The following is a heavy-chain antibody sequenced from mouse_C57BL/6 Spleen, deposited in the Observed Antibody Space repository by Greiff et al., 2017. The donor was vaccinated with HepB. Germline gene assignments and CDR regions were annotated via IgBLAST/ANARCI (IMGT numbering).Heavy chain of an antibody. CDR1: GFTFSSYA. CDR3: TRDGWLRQGYWYFDV. J-gene: IGHJ1*03. CDR2: ISSGGDYI. D-gene: IGHD2-2*01. V-gene: IGHV5-9-1*02. Sequence: EVQVVESGEGLVKPGGSLKLSCAASGFTFSSYAMSWVRQTPEKRLEWVAYISSGGDYIYYADTVKGRFTISRDNARNTLYLQMSSLKSEDTAMYYCTRDGWLRQGYWYFDVWGTGTTVTVSS.